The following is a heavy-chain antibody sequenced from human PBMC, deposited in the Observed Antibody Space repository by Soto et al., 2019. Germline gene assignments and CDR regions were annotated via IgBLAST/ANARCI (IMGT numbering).Heavy chain of an antibody. V-gene: IGHV4-39*01. J-gene: IGHJ4*02. CDR1: GGSISSDVYY. Sequence: QLQLQESGPGLVKPSETLSLTCTVSGGSISSDVYYWGWIRQPPGKGLEWIGSMYSGGSTYYNPSVKSRVAMSVDTSKAQLSLKLSSVPAADTAVYYCARSAGIAVAGHDYWGQGTLVTVSS. D-gene: IGHD6-19*01. CDR2: MYSGGST. CDR3: ARSAGIAVAGHDY.